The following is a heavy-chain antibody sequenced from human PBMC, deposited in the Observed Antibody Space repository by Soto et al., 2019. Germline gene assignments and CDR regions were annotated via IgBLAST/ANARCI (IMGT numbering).Heavy chain of an antibody. CDR3: TRGDY. J-gene: IGHJ4*02. V-gene: IGHV4-31*03. CDR1: GDSMTTVGDY. Sequence: QVQLQESGPGLVKPSQTLSLTCTVSGDSMTTVGDYWTWIRQHPGQGLEWIGFISYSGSTYYSSSLKGRVAISADTSKNQFSLKLNSVTAADTAVYDCTRGDYWGQGTLVTVSS. CDR2: ISYSGST.